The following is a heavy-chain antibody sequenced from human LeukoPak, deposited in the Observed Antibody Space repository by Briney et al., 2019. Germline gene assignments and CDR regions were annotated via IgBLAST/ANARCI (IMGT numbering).Heavy chain of an antibody. CDR2: IYYSGST. V-gene: IGHV4-59*01. J-gene: IGHJ4*02. Sequence: SETLSLTCTVSGGSISSYYWSWIRQPPGKGLEWIGYIYYSGSTNYNPSLKSRVTISVDTSKNQFSLKLSSVTAADTAVYYCARGPHYDILTGYGNFFDYWGQGTLVTVSS. CDR3: ARGPHYDILTGYGNFFDY. CDR1: GGSISSYY. D-gene: IGHD3-9*01.